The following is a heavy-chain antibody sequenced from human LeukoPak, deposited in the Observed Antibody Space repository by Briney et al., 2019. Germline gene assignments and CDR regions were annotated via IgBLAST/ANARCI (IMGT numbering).Heavy chain of an antibody. Sequence: SDTLSLTCTVSGGSISSYYWSWLRQPPGKGLEWIGYIYYSGSTNYNPSLKSRVTISVDTSKNQFSLKLSSVTAADTAVYYCARVGALDYDFYYMDVWGKGTTVTV. D-gene: IGHD3-3*01. CDR1: GGSISSYY. J-gene: IGHJ6*03. CDR2: IYYSGST. CDR3: ARVGALDYDFYYMDV. V-gene: IGHV4-59*07.